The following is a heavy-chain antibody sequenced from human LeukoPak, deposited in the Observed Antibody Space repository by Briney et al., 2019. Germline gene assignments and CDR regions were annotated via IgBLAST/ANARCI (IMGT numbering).Heavy chain of an antibody. CDR2: INSRGSDE. J-gene: IGHJ4*02. V-gene: IGHV3-21*01. CDR3: AREGSIVPHQDLDS. D-gene: IGHD2-8*01. Sequence: PGGSLRLSCTASGFTFRTYSMNWVHQAPGKGLEWVSSINSRGSDEYYADSVKGRFTISRDNAKNSLYLQMNSLRAEDTAVYYCAREGSIVPHQDLDSWGQGTLVTVSS. CDR1: GFTFRTYS.